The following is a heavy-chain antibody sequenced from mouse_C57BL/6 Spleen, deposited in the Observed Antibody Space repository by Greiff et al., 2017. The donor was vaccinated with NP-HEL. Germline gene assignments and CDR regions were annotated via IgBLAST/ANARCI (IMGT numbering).Heavy chain of an antibody. CDR1: GFTFNTYA. V-gene: IGHV10-3*01. Sequence: DVHLVESGGGLVQPKGSLKLSCAASGFTFNTYAMHWVRQAPGKGLEWVARIRSKSSNYATYYADSVKDRFTISRDDSQSMLYLQMNNLKTEDTAMYYCVREGGYGYDGWYFDVWGTGTTVTVSS. CDR2: IRSKSSNYAT. CDR3: VREGGYGYDGWYFDV. J-gene: IGHJ1*03. D-gene: IGHD2-2*01.